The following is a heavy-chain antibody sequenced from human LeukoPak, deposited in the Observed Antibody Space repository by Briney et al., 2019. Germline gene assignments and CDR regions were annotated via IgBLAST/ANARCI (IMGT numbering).Heavy chain of an antibody. J-gene: IGHJ3*02. CDR3: ARIRLGELSRFDAFDI. Sequence: GRSLRLSCAASEFTFSSYWMSWVRQAPRKGLEWVANIKQDGSEKYYVDSVKGRFTISRDNAKNSLYLQMNSLRAEDTAVYYCARIRLGELSRFDAFDIWGQGTMVTVSS. CDR2: IKQDGSEK. CDR1: EFTFSSYW. D-gene: IGHD3-16*02. V-gene: IGHV3-7*01.